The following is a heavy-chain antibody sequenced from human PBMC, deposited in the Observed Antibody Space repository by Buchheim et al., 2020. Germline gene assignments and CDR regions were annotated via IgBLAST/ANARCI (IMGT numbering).Heavy chain of an antibody. CDR3: AKDQRVSRSMDV. CDR1: GFSLSNCA. CDR2: ISGSAGST. V-gene: IGHV3-23*01. J-gene: IGHJ6*02. Sequence: EVQLLESGGDLVQPGGSLRLSCAASGFSLSNCAMSWVRQAPGEGLEWVSSISGSAGSTFYADSVKGRFTVSRDNSKTTLYLEMNSLRAEDTAVYYCAKDQRVSRSMDVWGQGTT. D-gene: IGHD5/OR15-5a*01.